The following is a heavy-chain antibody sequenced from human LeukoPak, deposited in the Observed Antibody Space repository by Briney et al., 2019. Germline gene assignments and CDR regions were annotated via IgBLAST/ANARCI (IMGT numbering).Heavy chain of an antibody. CDR1: GFTFTPYS. CDR3: ARGRYKNSPRAARGAFDI. D-gene: IGHD2-2*02. CDR2: ISSSSSTI. J-gene: IGHJ3*02. V-gene: IGHV3-48*01. Sequence: PGGSLRLSCAGSGFTFTPYSMTWVRQVPGKGLEWISYISSSSSTIYYAESVKGRFTISRDNSKNTLYLQMNSLRAEDTAVYYCARGRYKNSPRAARGAFDIWGQGTMVTVSS.